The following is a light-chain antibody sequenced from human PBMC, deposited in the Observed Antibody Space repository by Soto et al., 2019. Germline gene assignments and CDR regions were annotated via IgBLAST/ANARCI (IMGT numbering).Light chain of an antibody. CDR1: QRVSSSY. J-gene: IGKJ5*01. V-gene: IGKV3-20*01. Sequence: EIVLTQSPSTLSLSPGESATLPCRASQRVSSSYLAWYQQKPGQAARLRIYGASSRASGIPDRFSGSWSGTDFTLTISRLEPGDFAVYYCQQHSSASTFGQGTRLEIK. CDR2: GAS. CDR3: QQHSSAST.